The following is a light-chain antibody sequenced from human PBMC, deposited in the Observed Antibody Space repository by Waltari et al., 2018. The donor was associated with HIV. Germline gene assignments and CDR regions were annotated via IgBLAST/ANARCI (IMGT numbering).Light chain of an antibody. Sequence: DIQMTQSPSALSAALGDSVPITCRASQVIRNDLGWYQQKPGKAPKRLINAASSLESWVPSRFSGSGSGTEFTLTIISLQPEDIATYYCLQYNSYPLTFGGGTKVEIK. CDR2: AAS. CDR3: LQYNSYPLT. J-gene: IGKJ4*01. CDR1: QVIRND. V-gene: IGKV1-17*01.